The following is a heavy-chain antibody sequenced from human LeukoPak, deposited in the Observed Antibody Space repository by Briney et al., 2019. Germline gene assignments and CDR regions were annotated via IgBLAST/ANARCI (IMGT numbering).Heavy chain of an antibody. J-gene: IGHJ3*02. CDR2: IYTRGST. D-gene: IGHD2-15*01. CDR3: ARGRYCSADICSGGDAFDI. CDR1: GGSINNYY. Sequence: SETLSLTCTVSGGSINNYYWSWIRQPAGKGLEWIGRIYTRGSTNYNPSLKSRVTMSVDTSKNQFSLKLSSVTAADTAVYYCARGRYCSADICSGGDAFDIWAKGQWSPYLQ. V-gene: IGHV4-4*07.